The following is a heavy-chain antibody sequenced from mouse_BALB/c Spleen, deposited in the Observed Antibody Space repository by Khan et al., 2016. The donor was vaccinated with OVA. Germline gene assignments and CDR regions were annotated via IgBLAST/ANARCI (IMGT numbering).Heavy chain of an antibody. CDR2: IRSGGST. J-gene: IGHJ3*01. CDR1: GFSLNTYG. D-gene: IGHD2-14*01. CDR3: ARTSYKYDFTY. V-gene: IGHV2-2*01. Sequence: QVQLKQSGPGLVQPSQSLSITCTVSGFSLNTYGIHWIRQSQGKGLEWLGVIRSGGSTDYNGAFITRLNITKANSKSQVFFKMNSLLAADTAIYYCARTSYKYDFTYWGQGTLVTVSA.